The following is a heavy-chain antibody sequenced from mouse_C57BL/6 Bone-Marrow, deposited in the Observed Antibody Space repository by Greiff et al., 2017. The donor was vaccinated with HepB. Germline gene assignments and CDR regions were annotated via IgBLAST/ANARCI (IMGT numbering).Heavy chain of an antibody. CDR1: GYSFTGYF. Sequence: EVKLMESGPELVKPGDSVKISCKASGYSFTGYFMNWVMQSHGKSLEWIGRINPYNGDTFYNQKFKGKATLTVDKSSSTAHMELRSLTSEDSAVYYCAREYYYGSPFAYWGQGTLVTVSA. V-gene: IGHV1-20*01. CDR3: AREYYYGSPFAY. D-gene: IGHD1-1*01. J-gene: IGHJ3*01. CDR2: INPYNGDT.